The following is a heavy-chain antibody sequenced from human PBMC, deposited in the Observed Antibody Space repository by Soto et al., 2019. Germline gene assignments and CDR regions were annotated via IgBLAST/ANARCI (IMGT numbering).Heavy chain of an antibody. J-gene: IGHJ6*02. CDR3: ARDDYAVEYGMDV. CDR2: ISYDGSNK. V-gene: IGHV3-30*03. Sequence: QVQLVESGGGVVQPGRSLRLSCAASGFTFSSYGMHWVRQAPGKGLEWVAVISYDGSNKYYADSVKGRFTISRDNSKNTLYLQMNSLRAEDTAVYYCARDDYAVEYGMDVWGQGTTVTVSS. D-gene: IGHD4-17*01. CDR1: GFTFSSYG.